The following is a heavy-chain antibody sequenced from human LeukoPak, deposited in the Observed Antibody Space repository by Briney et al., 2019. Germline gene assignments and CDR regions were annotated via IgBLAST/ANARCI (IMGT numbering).Heavy chain of an antibody. CDR3: ARDQGRDGYTLDY. Sequence: GGSLRLSCAASGFTFSDYYMSWIRQAPGKGLEWVSYVSSSSSYTNYADSVKGRFTISRDNAKNSLYLQMNSLRAEDTAVYYCARDQGRDGYTLDYWGQGTLVTVSS. CDR2: VSSSSSYT. V-gene: IGHV3-11*05. CDR1: GFTFSDYY. J-gene: IGHJ4*02. D-gene: IGHD5-24*01.